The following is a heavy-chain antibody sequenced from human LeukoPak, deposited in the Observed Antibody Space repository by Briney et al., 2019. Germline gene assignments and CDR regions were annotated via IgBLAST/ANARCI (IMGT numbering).Heavy chain of an antibody. CDR2: IIPIFGTA. V-gene: IGHV1-69*06. D-gene: IGHD5-12*01. Sequence: GASVKVSCKASGGTFSSYAISWVRQAPGQGLEWMGGIIPIFGTANYAQKFQGRVTITADKSTSTAYMELSSLRSEDTAVYYCARGSQYSGYVDYYYYYMDVWGKGTTVTVSS. CDR3: ARGSQYSGYVDYYYYYMDV. J-gene: IGHJ6*03. CDR1: GGTFSSYA.